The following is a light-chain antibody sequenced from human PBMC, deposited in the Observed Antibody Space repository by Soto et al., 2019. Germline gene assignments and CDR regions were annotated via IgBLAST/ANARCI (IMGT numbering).Light chain of an antibody. CDR2: DDS. CDR1: NIGGKS. Sequence: SYELTQPPSVSVAPGQTANITCGGNNIGGKSVHWYQQRPGQSPVLVVYDDSDRPSGIPERFSGSNSGNTATLTITRVEAGDEADYYCQVWDSSSEHAVFGGGTQLTVL. CDR3: QVWDSSSEHAV. J-gene: IGLJ7*01. V-gene: IGLV3-21*02.